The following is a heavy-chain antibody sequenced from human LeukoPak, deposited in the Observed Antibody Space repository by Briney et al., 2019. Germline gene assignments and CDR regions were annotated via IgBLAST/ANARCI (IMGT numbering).Heavy chain of an antibody. CDR3: ARARYAGGFDI. CDR2: INSDGSST. D-gene: IGHD3-9*01. CDR1: GFTFSDYH. J-gene: IGHJ3*02. V-gene: IGHV3-74*01. Sequence: GGSLRLSCVVSGFTFSDYHMNWVRQAPGKGLEWVSRINSDGSSTYYADSVKGRFTISRDNAKNTLYLQMNSLRAEDTAVYYCARARYAGGFDIWGQGTMVTVSS.